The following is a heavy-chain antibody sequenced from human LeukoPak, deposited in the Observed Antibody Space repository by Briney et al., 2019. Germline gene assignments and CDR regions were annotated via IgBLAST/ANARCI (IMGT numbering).Heavy chain of an antibody. CDR2: ISSSSSYI. CDR1: GFTFSSYS. J-gene: IGHJ6*03. D-gene: IGHD4-17*01. V-gene: IGHV3-21*01. Sequence: PGGSLRLSCAASGFTFSSYSMNWVRQAPGKGLEWVSSISSSSSYIYYADSVKGRFTISRDNAKNSLYLQMNSLRAEDTAVYYCARDNTVTPFGYYYMDVWGKGTTVTVSS. CDR3: ARDNTVTPFGYYYMDV.